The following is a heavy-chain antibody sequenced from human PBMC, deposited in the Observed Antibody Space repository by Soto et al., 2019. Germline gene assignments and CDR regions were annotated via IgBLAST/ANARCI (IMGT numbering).Heavy chain of an antibody. J-gene: IGHJ6*02. CDR1: GGSINSYY. CDR2: IYSSGST. CDR3: ARHRVDYDSSGYYYYDYGMDV. D-gene: IGHD3-22*01. Sequence: SETLSLTCTVSGGSINSYYWSWIRQPPGKGLEWIGHIYSSGSTNYNPSLKTRVTMSLDTSKNQFSLKLNSVSAADTAVYYCARHRVDYDSSGYYYYDYGMDVWGQGTTVTVSS. V-gene: IGHV4-59*01.